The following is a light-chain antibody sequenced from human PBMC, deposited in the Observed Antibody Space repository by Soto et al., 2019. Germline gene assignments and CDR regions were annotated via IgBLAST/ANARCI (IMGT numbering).Light chain of an antibody. CDR2: EVR. CDR1: NNDVGRYSY. J-gene: IGLJ1*01. V-gene: IGLV2-14*01. Sequence: QSVLTQPASVSGTPGQSITITCTGSNNDVGRYSYVSWYQQYPGKVPKLIIYEVRLRPSGISDRFSGSKSGNTASLTISGLQPEDEADYYCASYTADTSRRFGNGSKVTV. CDR3: ASYTADTSRR.